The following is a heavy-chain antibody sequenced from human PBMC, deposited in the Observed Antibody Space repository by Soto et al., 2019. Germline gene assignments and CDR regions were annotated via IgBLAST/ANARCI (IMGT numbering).Heavy chain of an antibody. CDR1: GGSFSGYY. V-gene: IGHV4-34*01. CDR3: ARDKITGLFDY. Sequence: SETLSLTCAVYGGSFSGYYWTWIRQPPGTGLEWIGEINHSGSANYNPSIKSRVTISVDTSKNQFSLKLTSVTAADTAVYYCARDKITGLFDYWGQGTLVTVSS. J-gene: IGHJ4*02. CDR2: INHSGSA. D-gene: IGHD2-8*02.